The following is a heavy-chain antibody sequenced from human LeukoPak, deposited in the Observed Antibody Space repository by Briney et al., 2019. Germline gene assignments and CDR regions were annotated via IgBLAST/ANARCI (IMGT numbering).Heavy chain of an antibody. D-gene: IGHD3-9*01. V-gene: IGHV1-69*04. CDR1: GGTFSSYA. CDR3: AYYDILTGYYDVDY. CDR2: IIPILGIA. Sequence: SVKVSCKASGGTFSSYAISWVRQAPGQGLEWMGRIIPILGIANYAQKFQGRVTITAGKSTSTAYMELSSLRSEDTAVYYCAYYDILTGYYDVDYWGQGTLVTVSS. J-gene: IGHJ4*02.